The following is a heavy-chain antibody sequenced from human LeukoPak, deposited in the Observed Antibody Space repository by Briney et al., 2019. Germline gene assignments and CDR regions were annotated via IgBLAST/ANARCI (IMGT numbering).Heavy chain of an antibody. CDR3: ARAPTYSRSWFDP. CDR1: VGTFSSYA. CDR2: IIPIFGTA. J-gene: IGHJ5*02. Sequence: SVKVSCKASVGTFSSYAISWVRQAPGQGLEWMGGIIPIFGTANYAQKFQGRVTITTDESTSTAYMELSSLRSEDTAVYYCARAPTYSRSWFDPWGQGTLVTVSS. V-gene: IGHV1-69*05. D-gene: IGHD4-11*01.